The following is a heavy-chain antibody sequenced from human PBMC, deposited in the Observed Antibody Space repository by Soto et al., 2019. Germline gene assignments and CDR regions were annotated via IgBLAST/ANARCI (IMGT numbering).Heavy chain of an antibody. CDR2: IYYSGST. V-gene: IGHV4-31*03. J-gene: IGHJ4*02. D-gene: IGHD4-17*01. CDR3: ARDCPDGGVDY. Sequence: QVQLQESGPGLVKPSQTLSLTCTVSGGSISSGGYYWSWIRQHPGKGLEWIGYIYYSGSTYYNPSLKSRVTIPVHTSKNQFSLKLSSVTAADTAVYYCARDCPDGGVDYWGQGPLVTVSS. CDR1: GGSISSGGYY.